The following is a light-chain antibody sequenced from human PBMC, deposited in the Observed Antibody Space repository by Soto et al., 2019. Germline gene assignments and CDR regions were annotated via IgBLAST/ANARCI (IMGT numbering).Light chain of an antibody. CDR1: QSVSSSY. CDR2: GAS. V-gene: IGKV3-20*01. Sequence: EIVLTQSPGTLSLSPGERATLSCRASQSVSSSYLAWYQQKPGQAPRLLIYGASGRATGIPDRFRGRGSGTDFTLTISRLEPEDFAVFYCQQCGSSPLTFGGGTKVEIK. J-gene: IGKJ4*01. CDR3: QQCGSSPLT.